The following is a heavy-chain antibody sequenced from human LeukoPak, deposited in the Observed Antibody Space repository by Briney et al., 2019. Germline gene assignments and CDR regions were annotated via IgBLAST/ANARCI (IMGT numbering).Heavy chain of an antibody. Sequence: ASVKVSCKASGYTFTSYYMHWVRQAPGQGLEWMGIINPSGGSTSYAHKFQGRVTMTRDTSTSTVYMELSSLRSEDTAVYYCARLGYCGGDCPPAFDIWGQGTMVTVSS. D-gene: IGHD2-21*01. J-gene: IGHJ3*02. CDR3: ARLGYCGGDCPPAFDI. CDR2: INPSGGST. V-gene: IGHV1-46*03. CDR1: GYTFTSYY.